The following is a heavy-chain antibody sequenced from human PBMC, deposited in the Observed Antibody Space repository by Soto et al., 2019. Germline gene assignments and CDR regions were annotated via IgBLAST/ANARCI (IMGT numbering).Heavy chain of an antibody. CDR3: ASTRRYSYGYGDFDY. D-gene: IGHD5-18*01. CDR1: GYTFTSYG. V-gene: IGHV1-18*01. Sequence: ASVKVSCKASGYTFTSYGISWVRQAPGQGLEWMGWISAYNGNTNYAQKLQGRVTMTTDTSTSTAYMELRSLRSDDTAFFYCASTRRYSYGYGDFDYWGQGTLVTVSS. J-gene: IGHJ4*02. CDR2: ISAYNGNT.